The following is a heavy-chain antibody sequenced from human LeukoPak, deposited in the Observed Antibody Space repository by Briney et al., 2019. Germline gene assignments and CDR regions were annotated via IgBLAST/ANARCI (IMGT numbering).Heavy chain of an antibody. CDR3: ARGSGTTSDYYYMDV. V-gene: IGHV4-4*07. D-gene: IGHD1-7*01. CDR2: IYTSGST. J-gene: IGHJ6*03. CDR1: GGSISSYY. Sequence: PSETLSLTCTVSGGSISSYYWSWIRQPAGKGLEWIGRIYTSGSTNYNPSLKSRVTMSVDTSKHQFSLKLSSVTAADTAVYYCARGSGTTSDYYYMDVWGKGTTVTVSS.